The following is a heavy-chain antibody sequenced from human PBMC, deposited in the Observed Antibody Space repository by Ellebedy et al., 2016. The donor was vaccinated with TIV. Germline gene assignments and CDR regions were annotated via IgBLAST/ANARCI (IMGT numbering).Heavy chain of an antibody. D-gene: IGHD2-2*01. Sequence: GESLKISCAASGFTFSSYVMHWVRQAPGKGLEWVALISYDGSYEYSADSVKGRFTISRDNSKNTLYLQMNSLRAEDTAVYYCAKDLGYQLPQAFDYWGQGTLVTVSS. V-gene: IGHV3-30*18. CDR1: GFTFSSYV. CDR2: ISYDGSYE. CDR3: AKDLGYQLPQAFDY. J-gene: IGHJ4*02.